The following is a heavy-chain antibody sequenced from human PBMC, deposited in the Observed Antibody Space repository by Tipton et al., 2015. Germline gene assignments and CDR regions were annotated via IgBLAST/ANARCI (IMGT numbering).Heavy chain of an antibody. V-gene: IGHV4-39*01. CDR3: ASRDWLLHHFDY. D-gene: IGHD6-19*01. J-gene: IGHJ4*02. CDR1: GGSISSSIYY. CDR2: IYYSGDT. Sequence: TLSLTCTVSGGSISSSIYYWGWIRQPPGKGLEWIGSIYYSGDTYYNPSLKSRVTISEDTSKNQFSLKLNSVTAADAAMYYCASRDWLLHHFDYWGQGTLVTVSS.